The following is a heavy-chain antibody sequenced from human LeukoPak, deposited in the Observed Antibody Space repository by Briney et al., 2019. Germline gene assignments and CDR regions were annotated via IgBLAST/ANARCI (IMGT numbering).Heavy chain of an antibody. CDR2: IIPIFGTA. V-gene: IGHV1-69*01. J-gene: IGHJ4*02. Sequence: GSSVKVSCKASGGTFSSYAISWVRQAPGQGLEWMGGIIPIFGTANYAQKFQGRVTITADESTSTAYMELSSPRSEDTAVYYCARVGDTAMELIYFDYWGQGTLVTVSS. D-gene: IGHD5-18*01. CDR3: ARVGDTAMELIYFDY. CDR1: GGTFSSYA.